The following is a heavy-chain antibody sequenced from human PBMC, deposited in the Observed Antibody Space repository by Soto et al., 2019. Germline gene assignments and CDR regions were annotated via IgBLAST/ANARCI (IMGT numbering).Heavy chain of an antibody. Sequence: QVQLVQSGAEVKKPGASVMVSCKASGYTFRDCDINWVRQASGQGLEWMGWMNPNSGNTAYAQKFQGRVTMTGDTTTNTAYMELSSLTSADTAVYYCTRRARIGKQLWLPFDSWAQGTLVTVSS. CDR2: MNPNSGNT. J-gene: IGHJ4*02. V-gene: IGHV1-8*01. CDR1: GYTFRDCD. D-gene: IGHD3-22*01. CDR3: TRRARIGKQLWLPFDS.